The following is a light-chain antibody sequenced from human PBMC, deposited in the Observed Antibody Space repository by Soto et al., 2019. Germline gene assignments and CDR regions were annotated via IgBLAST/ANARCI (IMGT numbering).Light chain of an antibody. CDR2: RAS. V-gene: IGKV3-15*01. CDR1: ESVNSL. CDR3: QQYNNWPIT. Sequence: EIVMTQSPATLSVSPGETATLSCRTSESVNSLLAWYQQKPGQAPRLLIYRASTRTTGIPARFSGSGSGTEFTLTINSLQSEDFAVYYCQQYNNWPITFGPGTRLEIK. J-gene: IGKJ5*01.